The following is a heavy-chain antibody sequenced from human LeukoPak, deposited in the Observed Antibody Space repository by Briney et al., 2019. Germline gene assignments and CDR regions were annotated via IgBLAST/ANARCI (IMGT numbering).Heavy chain of an antibody. CDR3: ARDLNWGAGALDI. Sequence: PGESLRLSCAASGFAFSSYSMTWVRQAPGKGLEWVSSINVSPAYISYADSVKGRFTISRDNAKNSLYLQVNSLRADDTAVYFCARDLNWGAGALDIWGQGTMVTVSS. CDR2: INVSPAYI. V-gene: IGHV3-21*01. D-gene: IGHD7-27*01. CDR1: GFAFSSYS. J-gene: IGHJ3*02.